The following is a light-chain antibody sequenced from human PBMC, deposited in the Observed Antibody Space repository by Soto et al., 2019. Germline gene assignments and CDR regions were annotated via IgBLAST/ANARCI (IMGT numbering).Light chain of an antibody. Sequence: QSALTQPPSASGSPGQSVTISCTGTSSDVGGYDFVSWYQQHPGKDPKLVIYEVTRQPTGSPDRFSGSKSGNTASLPVSGLQAEDEAGYYCSSDAGSTIFGGGTQLTVL. CDR1: SSDVGGYDF. CDR2: EVT. J-gene: IGLJ2*01. CDR3: SSDAGSTI. V-gene: IGLV2-8*01.